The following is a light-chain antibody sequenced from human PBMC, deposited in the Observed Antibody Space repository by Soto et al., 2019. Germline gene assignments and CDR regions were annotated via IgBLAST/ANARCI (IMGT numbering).Light chain of an antibody. CDR3: LQRAAWPWT. Sequence: EIVLTQAPATLSLSPGERATLSCRASQSIGNYIAWSQQKPGQAPRLLVYDVFNRATGIPARFSGSGSGTDFTLTISSLEPADFAVYYCLQRAAWPWTFGQGTKVEVK. V-gene: IGKV3-11*01. J-gene: IGKJ1*01. CDR1: QSIGNY. CDR2: DVF.